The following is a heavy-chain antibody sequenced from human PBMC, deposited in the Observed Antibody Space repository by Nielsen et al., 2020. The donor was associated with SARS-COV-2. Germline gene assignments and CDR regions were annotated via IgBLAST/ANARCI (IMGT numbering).Heavy chain of an antibody. CDR1: GFTFSSYS. CDR3: AREERGLGY. V-gene: IGHV3-21*04. D-gene: IGHD7-27*01. J-gene: IGHJ4*02. Sequence: GESLKISCAASGFTFSSYSMNWVRQAPGKGLEWVSSISSSSSYTNYADSVKGRFTISRDNAKNSLYLQMNSLRAEDTAVYYCAREERGLGYWGQGTLVTVSS. CDR2: ISSSSSYT.